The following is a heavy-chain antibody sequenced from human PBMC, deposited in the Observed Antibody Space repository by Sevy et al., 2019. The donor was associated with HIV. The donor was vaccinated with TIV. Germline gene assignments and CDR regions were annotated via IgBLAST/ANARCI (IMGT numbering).Heavy chain of an antibody. D-gene: IGHD6-19*01. CDR3: AREGLAVAGIGYYFEY. CDR1: GFTFNSYG. CDR2: IWYDGSNR. V-gene: IGHV3-33*01. J-gene: IGHJ4*02. Sequence: GGSLRLSCAASGFTFNSYGMHWVRQAPGKGLEWVALIWYDGSNRSYVDSVKGRFTVSRDSSKNTLYLQMNSLRAEDTAVYYCAREGLAVAGIGYYFEYWGQGTLVTVSS.